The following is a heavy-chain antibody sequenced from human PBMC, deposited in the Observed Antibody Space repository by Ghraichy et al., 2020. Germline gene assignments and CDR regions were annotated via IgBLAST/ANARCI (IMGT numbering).Heavy chain of an antibody. CDR1: GFTFSSYG. CDR2: IWYDGSNK. J-gene: IGHJ4*02. Sequence: GGSLRLSCAASGFTFSSYGMHWVRQAPGKGLEWVAVIWYDGSNKYYADSVKGRFTISRDNSKNTLYLQMNSLRAEDTAVYYCARDSGGVRGVIDYFDYWGQGTLVTVSS. V-gene: IGHV3-33*01. D-gene: IGHD3-10*01. CDR3: ARDSGGVRGVIDYFDY.